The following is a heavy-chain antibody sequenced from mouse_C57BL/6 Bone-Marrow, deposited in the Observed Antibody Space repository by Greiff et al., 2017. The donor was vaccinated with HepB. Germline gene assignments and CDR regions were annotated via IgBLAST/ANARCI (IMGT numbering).Heavy chain of an antibody. CDR2: ISSGSSTI. Sequence: EVQLVESGGGLVKPGGSLKLSCAASGFTFSDYGMHWVRQAPEKGLEWVAYISSGSSTIYYADIVKGRFTISRDNAKNTLFLQMTSLRSEDTAMYYCARGLFDYWGQGTTLTVSS. V-gene: IGHV5-17*01. J-gene: IGHJ2*01. CDR3: ARGLFDY. CDR1: GFTFSDYG.